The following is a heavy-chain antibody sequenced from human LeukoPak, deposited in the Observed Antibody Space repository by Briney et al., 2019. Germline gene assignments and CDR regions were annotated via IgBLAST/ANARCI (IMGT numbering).Heavy chain of an antibody. CDR1: GGTFSSYA. CDR3: ARVSGNYLDY. D-gene: IGHD1-26*01. V-gene: IGHV1-69*06. J-gene: IGHJ4*02. CDR2: IIPIFGTA. Sequence: ASVKVSCKASGGTFSSYAISWVRQAPAQGLEWMGGIIPIFGTANYAQKFQGRVTITADKSTSTAYMELSSLRSEYTSVYYCARVSGNYLDYWGQGTLVTVSS.